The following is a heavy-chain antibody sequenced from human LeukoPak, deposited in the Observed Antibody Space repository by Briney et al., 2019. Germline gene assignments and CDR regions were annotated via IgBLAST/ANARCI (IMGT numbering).Heavy chain of an antibody. CDR1: GYTFTAYY. Sequence: SVKVSCKASGYTFTAYYLHWVRQAPGQGLEWMGRIIPILGIANYAQKFQGRVTITADKSTSTAYMELSSLRSEDTAVYYCARVRCGGDCYSNDYWGQGTLVTVSS. CDR2: IIPILGIA. V-gene: IGHV1-69*04. D-gene: IGHD2-21*02. CDR3: ARVRCGGDCYSNDY. J-gene: IGHJ4*02.